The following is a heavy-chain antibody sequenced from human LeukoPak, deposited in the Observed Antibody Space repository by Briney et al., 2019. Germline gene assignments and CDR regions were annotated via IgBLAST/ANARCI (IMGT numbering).Heavy chain of an antibody. CDR1: GGSFSGYY. D-gene: IGHD2-21*02. CDR2: INHSGST. CDR3: ARADCGGDCPFDY. Sequence: SETLSLTCAVYGGSFSGYYWSWIRQPPGKGLEWIGEINHSGSTNYNPSLKSRVTISVDTSKNQFSLKLSSVTAADTAVYYCARADCGGDCPFDYWGQGTLVTVSS. J-gene: IGHJ4*02. V-gene: IGHV4-34*01.